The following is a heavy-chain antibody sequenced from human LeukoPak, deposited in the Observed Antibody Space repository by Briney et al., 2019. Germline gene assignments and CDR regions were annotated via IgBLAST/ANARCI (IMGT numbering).Heavy chain of an antibody. Sequence: SETLSLTCTVSGYSISSGYYWGWIRQPPGKGLEWIGSIYHSGSTYYNPSLKSRVTISVDTSKNQFSLKLSSVTAADTAVYYCARGYAVIRASDAFDIWGQGTMVTVSS. J-gene: IGHJ3*02. D-gene: IGHD3-22*01. V-gene: IGHV4-38-2*02. CDR1: GYSISSGYY. CDR2: IYHSGST. CDR3: ARGYAVIRASDAFDI.